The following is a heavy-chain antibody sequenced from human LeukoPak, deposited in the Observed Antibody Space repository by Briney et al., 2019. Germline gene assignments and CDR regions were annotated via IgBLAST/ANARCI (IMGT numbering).Heavy chain of an antibody. CDR3: ARKEGGQQVNTRRWFVP. V-gene: IGHV4-34*01. CDR1: GGSFSGYY. D-gene: IGHD6-13*01. Sequence: SETLSLTCAVYGGSFSGYYWCWIREPPERGEEWGGEINDSANTNYNPSLQSRVTILVDTFKNRLSLQLSSVTASDTAVYYCARKEGGQQVNTRRWFVPWGQGTLVTVSS. J-gene: IGHJ5*02. CDR2: INDSANT.